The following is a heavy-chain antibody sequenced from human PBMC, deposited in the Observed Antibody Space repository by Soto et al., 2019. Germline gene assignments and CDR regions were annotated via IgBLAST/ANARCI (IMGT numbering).Heavy chain of an antibody. J-gene: IGHJ4*02. CDR2: IYSGGST. V-gene: IGHV3-53*01. Sequence: GGSLRLSCAASGFTVSSSYMSWVRQAPGKGLEWVSVIYSGGSTYYADSVKGRFTISRDNSKNTLYLQMNSLRAEDTAVYYCATDRGSGWYYFDYWGQGTIVTFSS. CDR3: ATDRGSGWYYFDY. CDR1: GFTVSSSY. D-gene: IGHD6-19*01.